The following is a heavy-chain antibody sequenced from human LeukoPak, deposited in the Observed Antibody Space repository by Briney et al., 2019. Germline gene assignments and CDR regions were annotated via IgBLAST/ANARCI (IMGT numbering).Heavy chain of an antibody. J-gene: IGHJ4*02. Sequence: GGSLRLSFVASGFPFSSYGMHWVRPAPGKGPEWVAVIWYDGNNKYYTDSVKGRFTVSRDNSMNTLYLQLNSLRVEDTGVYYCAKTTVPAGPARTPYYLDSWGQGVQVTVSS. CDR3: AKTTVPAGPARTPYYLDS. CDR2: IWYDGNNK. V-gene: IGHV3-33*06. D-gene: IGHD6-13*01. CDR1: GFPFSSYG.